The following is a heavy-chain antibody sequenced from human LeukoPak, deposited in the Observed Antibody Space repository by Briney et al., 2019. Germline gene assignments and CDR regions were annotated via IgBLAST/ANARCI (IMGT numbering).Heavy chain of an antibody. CDR2: IYHSVST. J-gene: IGHJ4*02. CDR3: ARVRYCGSTSCYAERGYFDY. V-gene: IGHV4-30-2*01. CDR1: GGSISSGGYS. Sequence: SQTLFLTCAVSGGSISSGGYSWSWFRQPPGKGLEWIGYIYHSVSTYYTPSLKRRVTISVDRSKNQFSLKLSSVTAADTAVYYWARVRYCGSTSCYAERGYFDYWGQGTLVTVSS. D-gene: IGHD2-2*01.